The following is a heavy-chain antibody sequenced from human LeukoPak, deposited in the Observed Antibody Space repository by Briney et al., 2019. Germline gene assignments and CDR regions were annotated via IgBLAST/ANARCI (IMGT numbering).Heavy chain of an antibody. CDR2: ISGSGGST. Sequence: PGGSLRLSCAASGFTFSSYAMSWVRQAPGKGLEWVSAISGSGGSTYYADSVKGRFTISRDNSKNTLYLQTNSLRAEDTAVYYCAKGGKWELLPYDYWGQGTLVTVSS. CDR1: GFTFSSYA. J-gene: IGHJ4*02. D-gene: IGHD1-26*01. V-gene: IGHV3-23*01. CDR3: AKGGKWELLPYDY.